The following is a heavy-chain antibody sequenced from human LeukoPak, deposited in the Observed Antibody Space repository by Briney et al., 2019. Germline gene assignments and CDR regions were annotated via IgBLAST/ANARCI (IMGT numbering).Heavy chain of an antibody. V-gene: IGHV3-21*01. CDR1: EFSVGSNY. J-gene: IGHJ4*02. Sequence: GGSLRLSCAASEFSVGSNYMTWVRQAPGKGLEWVSSISSSSSYIYYADSVKGRFTISRDNAKNSLYLQMNSLRAEDTAVYYCARDKNVLRYFDWLTEYYFDYWGQGTLVTVSS. CDR3: ARDKNVLRYFDWLTEYYFDY. CDR2: ISSSSSYI. D-gene: IGHD3-9*01.